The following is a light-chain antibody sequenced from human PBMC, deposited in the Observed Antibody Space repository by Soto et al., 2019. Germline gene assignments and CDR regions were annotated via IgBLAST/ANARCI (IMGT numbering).Light chain of an antibody. CDR2: GAS. J-gene: IGKJ5*01. CDR1: QSISNN. V-gene: IGKV3-15*01. Sequence: EIVMTQSPATLSVSPGERATLSFRASQSISNNLAWYQQQPGQTPRLLIYGASTTATGIPARFSGSGTGTEFTLTISRLEPEDFAVYYCQQYGSSSTFGQGTRLEIK. CDR3: QQYGSSST.